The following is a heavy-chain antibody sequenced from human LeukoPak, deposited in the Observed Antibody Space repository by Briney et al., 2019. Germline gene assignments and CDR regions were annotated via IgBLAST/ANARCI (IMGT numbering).Heavy chain of an antibody. V-gene: IGHV1-8*01. D-gene: IGHD4-17*01. Sequence: ASVKVSCKASGYTFTSYDINWVRQATGQGLEWMGWMNPNSGNTGYAQKFQGRVTMTRNTSISTAYMELSSLRSEDTAVYYCARAAYDYGAYGVDYWGQGTLVTVSS. CDR2: MNPNSGNT. J-gene: IGHJ4*02. CDR3: ARAAYDYGAYGVDY. CDR1: GYTFTSYD.